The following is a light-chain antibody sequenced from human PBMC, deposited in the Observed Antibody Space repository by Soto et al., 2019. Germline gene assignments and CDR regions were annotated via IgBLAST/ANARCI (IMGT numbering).Light chain of an antibody. CDR2: EAS. V-gene: IGKV1-39*01. CDR1: QSISSY. CDR3: QQSDTTPWT. J-gene: IGKJ1*01. Sequence: DIQMTQSPSSLSACVGDRVTITCRASQSISSYLNWYQQKPGKAPKLLIYEASSLQSGVPSRFSGSGSGTDFTLTISSLQPEDFATYYCQQSDTTPWTFGQGTKVDIK.